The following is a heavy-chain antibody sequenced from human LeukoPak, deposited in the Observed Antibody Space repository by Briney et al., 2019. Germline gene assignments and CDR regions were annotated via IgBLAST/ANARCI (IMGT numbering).Heavy chain of an antibody. CDR3: ARDSVMRDCSSTSCYYYYYGMDV. CDR2: ISAYNGNT. CDR1: GYTFTSYG. J-gene: IGHJ6*02. D-gene: IGHD2-2*01. V-gene: IGHV1-18*01. Sequence: ASVKVSCKASGYTFTSYGISWVRQAPGQGLEWMGWISAYNGNTNYAQKLQGRVTMTTDTSTSTAYMELRSLRSDDTAVYCCARDSVMRDCSSTSCYYYYYGMDVWGQGTTVTVSS.